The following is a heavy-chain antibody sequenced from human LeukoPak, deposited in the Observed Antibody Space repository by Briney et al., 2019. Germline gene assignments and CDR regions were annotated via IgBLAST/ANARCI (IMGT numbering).Heavy chain of an antibody. CDR3: ARHSRTNYNYLDY. D-gene: IGHD4/OR15-4a*01. Sequence: SETLSLTCTVSGDAITGSSYYWGWIRQPPGKGLEWIGYIYYSGSTNNNPSLKSRVTISVDTSKNQFSLKLRSVTAADTAVYYCARHSRTNYNYLDYWGQGTLVTVSS. V-gene: IGHV4-61*05. J-gene: IGHJ4*02. CDR2: IYYSGST. CDR1: GDAITGSSYY.